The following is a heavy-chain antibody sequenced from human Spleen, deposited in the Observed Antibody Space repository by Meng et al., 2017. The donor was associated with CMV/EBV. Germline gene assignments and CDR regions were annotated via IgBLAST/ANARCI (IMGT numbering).Heavy chain of an antibody. J-gene: IGHJ5*02. D-gene: IGHD1-26*01. Sequence: LSCVASGFTFRDYYMTWIRQAPGKGLEWISYISYDDNTVYYADSVKGRFTASRDNAKNSLYLQMNSLRADDTAMYYCARDPVGASIPWGQGTLVTVSS. CDR3: ARDPVGASIP. CDR2: ISYDDNTV. V-gene: IGHV3-11*01. CDR1: GFTFRDYY.